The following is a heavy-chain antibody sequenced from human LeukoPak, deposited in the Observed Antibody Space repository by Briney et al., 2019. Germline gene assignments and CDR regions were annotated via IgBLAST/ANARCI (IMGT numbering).Heavy chain of an antibody. CDR2: ISIGGDTI. Sequence: GGSLRLSCAASGFTFSDFEMNWVRQAPGKGLEWVSYISIGGDTIYYADSVKGRFTISRDNAKNTLYLQMSSLRAEDTAVYYCARNQRGLKRDYWGQGTLVTVSS. CDR3: ARNQRGLKRDY. V-gene: IGHV3-48*03. CDR1: GFTFSDFE. J-gene: IGHJ4*02.